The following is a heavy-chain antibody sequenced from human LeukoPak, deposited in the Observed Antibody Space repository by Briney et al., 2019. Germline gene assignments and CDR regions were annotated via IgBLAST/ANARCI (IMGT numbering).Heavy chain of an antibody. D-gene: IGHD6-19*01. CDR1: GFTFSSYE. CDR2: ISSSGSTI. V-gene: IGHV3-48*03. Sequence: EGSLRPSCAASGFTFSSYEMNWVRQAPGKGLEWVSYISSSGSTIYYADSVKGRFTISRDNAKNSLYLQMNSLRAEDTAVYYCARGSGWYGVDYWGQRTLVTDSS. J-gene: IGHJ4*02. CDR3: ARGSGWYGVDY.